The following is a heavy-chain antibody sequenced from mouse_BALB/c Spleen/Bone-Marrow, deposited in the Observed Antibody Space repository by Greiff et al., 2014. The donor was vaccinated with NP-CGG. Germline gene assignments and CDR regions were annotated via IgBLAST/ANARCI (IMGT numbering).Heavy chain of an antibody. CDR2: IDPANGNT. D-gene: IGHD1-2*01. Sequence: EVKLVESGAELVKPGASVKLSCTASGFNIKDTYMHWVKQSPEQGLEWIGRIDPANGNTKYDPKFQGKATITADTSSNTAYLQLSSLTSEDTAVYYCARYRLGTYFDYWGQGTTLTVSS. J-gene: IGHJ2*01. CDR3: ARYRLGTYFDY. V-gene: IGHV14-3*02. CDR1: GFNIKDTY.